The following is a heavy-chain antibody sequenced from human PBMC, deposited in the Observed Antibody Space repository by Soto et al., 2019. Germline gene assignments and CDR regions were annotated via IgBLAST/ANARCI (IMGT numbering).Heavy chain of an antibody. CDR1: GFTFDDYA. CDR2: ISWNSGSI. Sequence: SLRLSCAASGFTFDDYAMHWVRQAPGKGLEWVSGISWNSGSIGYADSVKGRFTISRDNAKNSLYLQMNSLRAEDTALYYCAKDGEYGDYYFDYWGQGTLVTVSS. D-gene: IGHD4-17*01. J-gene: IGHJ4*02. V-gene: IGHV3-9*01. CDR3: AKDGEYGDYYFDY.